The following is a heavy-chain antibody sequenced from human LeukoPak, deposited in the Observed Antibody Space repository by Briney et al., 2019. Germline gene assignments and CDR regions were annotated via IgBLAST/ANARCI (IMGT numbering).Heavy chain of an antibody. CDR2: IYYSGST. V-gene: IGHV4-39*07. CDR3: ARDEGSAYPFDY. Sequence: SETLSLTCTVSGGSISGYYWGWIRQPPGKGLEWIGSIYYSGSTYYNPSLKSRVTISVDTSKNQFSLNLNSVTAADTAVYFCARDEGSAYPFDYWGQGTLVTVSS. J-gene: IGHJ4*02. CDR1: GGSISGYY. D-gene: IGHD3-22*01.